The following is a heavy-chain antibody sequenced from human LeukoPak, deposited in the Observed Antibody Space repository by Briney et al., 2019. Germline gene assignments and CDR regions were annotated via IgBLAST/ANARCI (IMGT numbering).Heavy chain of an antibody. J-gene: IGHJ4*02. CDR2: ISGSGGST. Sequence: AGGSLRLSCAASGFTFSSYAMSWVRQAPGKGLEWVSAISGSGGSTYYADSVKGRFTISRDNSKNTLYLQMNSLRAEDTAVYYCARDFVGDYYFDYWGQGTLVTVSS. D-gene: IGHD2-15*01. CDR3: ARDFVGDYYFDY. V-gene: IGHV3-23*01. CDR1: GFTFSSYA.